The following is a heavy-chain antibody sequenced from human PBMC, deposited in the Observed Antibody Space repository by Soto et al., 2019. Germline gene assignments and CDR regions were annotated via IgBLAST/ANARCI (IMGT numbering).Heavy chain of an antibody. D-gene: IGHD1-26*01. CDR2: ITPYTGNT. J-gene: IGHJ4*02. V-gene: IGHV1-18*01. CDR1: GYTFSDYG. CDR3: ARDRGSGSYYLGPYYFDY. Sequence: GASVKVSCKSSGYTFSDYGFSWVRQAPGQGLEWMGWITPYTGNTNFAQKFQGRVTMSTDRFTSTAYMDLRSLTSDDTAMYYCARDRGSGSYYLGPYYFDYWGQGTLVTVSS.